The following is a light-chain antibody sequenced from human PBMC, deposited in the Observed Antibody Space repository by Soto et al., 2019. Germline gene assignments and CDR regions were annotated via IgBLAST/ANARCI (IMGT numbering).Light chain of an antibody. CDR2: GTS. V-gene: IGKV3-20*01. CDR1: QSVSSSY. CDR3: KQYGSST. J-gene: IGKJ1*01. Sequence: EIVLTQSPGTLSLSPGERATLSCRASQSVSSSYLAWYQQKPGQAPRLLIYGTSSRATGIPDRFSGSGSGTDFTLTISRLETEDFAVYYCKQYGSSTFGHGTKVDIK.